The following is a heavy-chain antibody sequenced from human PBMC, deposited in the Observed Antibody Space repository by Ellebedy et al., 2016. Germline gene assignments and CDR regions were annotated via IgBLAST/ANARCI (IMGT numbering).Heavy chain of an antibody. CDR2: IWYDGSNK. D-gene: IGHD6-13*01. J-gene: IGHJ4*02. Sequence: GGSLRLXXAASGFTFSSYGMHWVRQAPGKGLEWVAVIWYDGSNKYYADSVKGRFTISRDNAKNSLYLQMNSLRAEDTAVYYCARDFGSSWDRPGQEKDLGSWGQGTLVTVSS. V-gene: IGHV3-33*01. CDR3: ARDFGSSWDRPGQEKDLGS. CDR1: GFTFSSYG.